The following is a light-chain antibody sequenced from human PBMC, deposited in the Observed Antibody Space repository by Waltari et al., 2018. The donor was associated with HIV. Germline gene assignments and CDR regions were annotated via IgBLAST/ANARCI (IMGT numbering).Light chain of an antibody. V-gene: IGKV1-39*01. CDR2: AAS. CDR1: QSISSY. CDR3: QQSYSTPPEWT. J-gene: IGKJ1*01. Sequence: DIQMTQSPSSLSASVGDRVTITCRASQSISSYLNWYQQKPGQAPKLLIYAASSLQSGVPSRFSGSGSGTDFTLTISSLQPEDFATYYCQQSYSTPPEWTFGQGTKVEIK.